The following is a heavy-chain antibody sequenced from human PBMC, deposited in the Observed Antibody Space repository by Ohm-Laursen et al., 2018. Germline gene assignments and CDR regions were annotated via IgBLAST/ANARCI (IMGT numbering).Heavy chain of an antibody. CDR3: TRDRAGNRFGEGGSIDH. CDR2: IRSKAFGGTT. Sequence: SLRLSCSAPGFTFGDYAINWFRQAPGKGLEWVGFIRSKAFGGTTENAASVRGRFTISRDDSKSLAYLQMNSLRSEDTALYYCTRDRAGNRFGEGGSIDHWGQGTLVTVSS. D-gene: IGHD3-16*01. V-gene: IGHV3-49*03. J-gene: IGHJ4*02. CDR1: GFTFGDYA.